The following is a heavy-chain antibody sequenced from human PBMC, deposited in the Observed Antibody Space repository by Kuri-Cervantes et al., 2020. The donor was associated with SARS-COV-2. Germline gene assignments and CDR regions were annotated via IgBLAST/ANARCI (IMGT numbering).Heavy chain of an antibody. D-gene: IGHD2-8*01. Sequence: SVKVSCKASGCTFSSYAISWVRQAPGQGLEWMGGIIPIFSTANYAQKFQGRVTITTDESTSTAYMELSSLRSEDTAVYYCASGRDIVLMVYAIPPLDYWGQGTLVTVSS. CDR3: ASGRDIVLMVYAIPPLDY. CDR2: IIPIFSTA. CDR1: GCTFSSYA. V-gene: IGHV1-69*05. J-gene: IGHJ4*02.